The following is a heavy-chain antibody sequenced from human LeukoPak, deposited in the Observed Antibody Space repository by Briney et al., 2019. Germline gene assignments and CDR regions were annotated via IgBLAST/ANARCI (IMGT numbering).Heavy chain of an antibody. V-gene: IGHV1-2*02. D-gene: IGHD1-26*01. CDR3: ASTGGGAATISLINRFDP. CDR1: GYTFTSYY. CDR2: INPNSGGT. J-gene: IGHJ5*02. Sequence: ASVKVSCKASGYTFTSYYMHWVRQAPGQGLEWMGWINPNSGGTNYAQKFQGRVTMTRDTSISTAYMELSRLRSDDTAVYYCASTGGGAATISLINRFDPLGQGTLVTVSS.